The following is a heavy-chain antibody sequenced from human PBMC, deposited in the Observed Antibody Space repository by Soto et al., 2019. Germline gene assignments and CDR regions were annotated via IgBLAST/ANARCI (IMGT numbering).Heavy chain of an antibody. D-gene: IGHD3-3*01. V-gene: IGHV4-4*07. J-gene: IGHJ6*02. CDR2: IYTSGST. CDR1: GGSISSYY. Sequence: SETLSLTCTVSGGSISSYYWSWIRQPAGKGLEWIGRIYTSGSTNYNPSLKSRVTMSVDTSKNQFSLKLGSVTAADTAVYYCARGDDFWSGYPLYYGMDVWGQGTTVTVS. CDR3: ARGDDFWSGYPLYYGMDV.